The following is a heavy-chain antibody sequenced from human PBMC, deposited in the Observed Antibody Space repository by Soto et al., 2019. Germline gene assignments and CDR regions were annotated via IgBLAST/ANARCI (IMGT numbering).Heavy chain of an antibody. CDR2: IKSKTHGGTT. D-gene: IGHD4-17*01. CDR1: DFAFTNAW. Sequence: GGSLRLSCAASDFAFTNAWINWVRQAPGKGLEWVGRIKSKTHGGTTDFAAPVKGRFAISRDDSKNMVSLQMNSLRAEDTAVYYCARARSLGYGDYDYWGQGTLVTVSS. CDR3: ARARSLGYGDYDY. V-gene: IGHV3-15*07. J-gene: IGHJ4*02.